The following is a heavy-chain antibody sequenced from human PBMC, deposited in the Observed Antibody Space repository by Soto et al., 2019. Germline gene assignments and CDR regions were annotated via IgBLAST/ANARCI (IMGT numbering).Heavy chain of an antibody. D-gene: IGHD3-16*01. CDR1: GGSFSGYY. V-gene: IGHV4-34*01. CDR2: INHSGST. J-gene: IGHJ4*02. Sequence: QVQLQQWGAGLLKPSETLSLTCAVYGGSFSGYYWSWIRQPPGKGLEWIGEINHSGSTNYNPSLKSRVTISVDTSKNQFSLKLSSVTAADTAVYYCARVWGADYWGQGTLVTVSS. CDR3: ARVWGADY.